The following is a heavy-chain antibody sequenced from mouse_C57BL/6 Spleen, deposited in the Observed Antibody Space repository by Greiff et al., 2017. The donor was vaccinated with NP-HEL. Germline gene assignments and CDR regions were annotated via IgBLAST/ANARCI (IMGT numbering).Heavy chain of an antibody. CDR2: IDPENGDT. J-gene: IGHJ2*01. V-gene: IGHV14-4*01. D-gene: IGHD1-1*01. Sequence: VQLQQSGAELVRPGASVKLSCTASGFNIKADYMHWVKQRPEQGLEWIGWIDPENGDTAYASKFQGKATITADTSSNTAYLQLSSLTSEDTAVYYCTKITTVVATDYWGQGTTLTVSS. CDR3: TKITTVVATDY. CDR1: GFNIKADY.